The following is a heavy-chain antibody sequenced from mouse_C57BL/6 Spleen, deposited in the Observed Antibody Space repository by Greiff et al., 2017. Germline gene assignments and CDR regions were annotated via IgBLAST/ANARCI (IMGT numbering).Heavy chain of an antibody. CDR2: IDPSDSYT. D-gene: IGHD1-1*01. CDR1: GYTFTSYW. J-gene: IGHJ2*01. V-gene: IGHV1-69*01. CDR3: ARSPLITTVVAGEYYFDY. Sequence: VQLQQPGAELVMPGASVKLSCKASGYTFTSYWMHWVKQRPGQGLEWIGEIDPSDSYTNYNQKFKVKSTLTVDKSSSTAYMQLSSLTSEDSAVYYCARSPLITTVVAGEYYFDYWGQGTTLTVSS.